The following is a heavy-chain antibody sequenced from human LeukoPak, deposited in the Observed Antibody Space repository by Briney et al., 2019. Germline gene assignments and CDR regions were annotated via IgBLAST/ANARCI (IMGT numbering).Heavy chain of an antibody. Sequence: SETLSLTCTVSGDSISSSMFYWGWIRQSPGGGLEWIGNILYSGSTYYNPSLKSRVTISVDTSKNQFSLKLSSVTAADTAVYYCARVRYYDSSGAFDYWGQGTLVTVSS. V-gene: IGHV4-39*07. D-gene: IGHD3-22*01. CDR2: ILYSGST. J-gene: IGHJ4*02. CDR3: ARVRYYDSSGAFDY. CDR1: GDSISSSMFY.